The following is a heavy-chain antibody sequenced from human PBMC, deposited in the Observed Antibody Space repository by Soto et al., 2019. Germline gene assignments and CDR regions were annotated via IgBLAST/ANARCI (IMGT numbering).Heavy chain of an antibody. V-gene: IGHV4-31*03. CDR3: ARGSFSSSSSWFDP. Sequence: TLSLRGTVSGGSISSGGYYWRWILQHPGKGLEWIGYIYYSGRTYYNPSLHSRVSIAVDTTENQFSLKLTSVTAADTSVYYCARGSFSSSSSWFDPWGRGTLVTVSS. J-gene: IGHJ5*02. CDR1: GGSISSGGYY. CDR2: IYYSGRT. D-gene: IGHD6-6*01.